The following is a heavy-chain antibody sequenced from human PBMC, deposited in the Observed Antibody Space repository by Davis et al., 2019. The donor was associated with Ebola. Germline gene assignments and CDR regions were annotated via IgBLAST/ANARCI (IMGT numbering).Heavy chain of an antibody. D-gene: IGHD4-17*01. V-gene: IGHV4-34*01. CDR3: ARGGMTTVTTVSDP. CDR1: GGSISSYY. J-gene: IGHJ5*02. CDR2: INHSGST. Sequence: PSETLSLTCTVSGGSISSYYWSWIRQPPGKGLKWIGEINHSGSTNYNPSLKSRVTISVDTSKNQFSLKLSSVTAADTAVYYCARGGMTTVTTVSDPWGQGTLVTVSS.